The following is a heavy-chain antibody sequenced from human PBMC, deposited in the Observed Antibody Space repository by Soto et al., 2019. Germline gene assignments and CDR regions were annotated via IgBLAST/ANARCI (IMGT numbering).Heavy chain of an antibody. CDR1: GFTFGDYA. Sequence: GGSLRLSCTASGFTFGDYAMSWVRQAPGKGLEWVGFIRSKAYGGTTEYAASVKGRFTISRDDSKSIAYLQMNSLKTEDTAVYYCTRSLQAGIAAPDYWGQGTLVTVSS. V-gene: IGHV3-49*04. CDR3: TRSLQAGIAAPDY. J-gene: IGHJ4*02. D-gene: IGHD6-13*01. CDR2: IRSKAYGGTT.